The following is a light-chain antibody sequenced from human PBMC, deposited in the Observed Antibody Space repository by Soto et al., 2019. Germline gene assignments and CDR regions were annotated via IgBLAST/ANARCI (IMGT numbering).Light chain of an antibody. Sequence: EIVLTQSPGTLSLSPGERATLSCRASQSVSSNNLAWYQQKLGRAPRLLISGASRRATGIPDRFSGSGSGTDFTLTITSLEPEDFAVYYCQLYHTWPITFGGGTKVEIK. V-gene: IGKV3-20*01. CDR3: QLYHTWPIT. CDR1: QSVSSNN. J-gene: IGKJ4*01. CDR2: GAS.